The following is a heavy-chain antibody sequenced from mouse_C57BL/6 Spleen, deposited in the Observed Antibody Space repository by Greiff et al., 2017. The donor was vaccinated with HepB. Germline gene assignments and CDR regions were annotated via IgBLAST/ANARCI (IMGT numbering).Heavy chain of an antibody. J-gene: IGHJ2*01. Sequence: VQLQQSGPVLVKPGASVKMSCKASGYTFTDYYMNWVKQSHGKSLEWIGVINPYNGGTSYNQKFKGKATLTVDKSSSTAYMELNSLTSEDSAVYYCAKGGDSSGYVLLDYWGQGTTLTVSS. V-gene: IGHV1-19*01. D-gene: IGHD3-2*02. CDR1: GYTFTDYY. CDR2: INPYNGGT. CDR3: AKGGDSSGYVLLDY.